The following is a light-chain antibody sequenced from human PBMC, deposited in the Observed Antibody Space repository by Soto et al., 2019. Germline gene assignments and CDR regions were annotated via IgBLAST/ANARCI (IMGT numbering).Light chain of an antibody. CDR1: QYISNY. Sequence: DIQGTQSPPSLSASVGDRVTITCRTSQYISNYLNWYQHKVGKAPQLLIYSASTLQVGVPSRFSGSGSGTEFTLTISSLQPDDYASYYCQSNYILPWTFGQGTKVDIK. V-gene: IGKV1-39*01. CDR2: SAS. J-gene: IGKJ1*01. CDR3: QSNYILPWT.